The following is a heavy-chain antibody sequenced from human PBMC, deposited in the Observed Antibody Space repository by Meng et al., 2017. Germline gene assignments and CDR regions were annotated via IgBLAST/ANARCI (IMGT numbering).Heavy chain of an antibody. CDR3: AREGIAAAGTVDY. J-gene: IGHJ4*02. Sequence: GESLKISCAASGFTFSDYYMSWIRQAPGKGLEWVSYISSSGSTIYYADSVKGRFTISRDNAKNSLYLQMNSLRAEDTAVYYCAREGIAAAGTVDYWGPGTLVTVSS. CDR2: ISSSGSTI. D-gene: IGHD6-13*01. V-gene: IGHV3-11*04. CDR1: GFTFSDYY.